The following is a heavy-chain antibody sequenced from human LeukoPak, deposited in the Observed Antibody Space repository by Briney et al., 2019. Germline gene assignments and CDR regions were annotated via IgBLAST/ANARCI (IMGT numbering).Heavy chain of an antibody. D-gene: IGHD6-19*01. J-gene: IGHJ4*02. Sequence: PGRSLRLSCAASGFTFSSYGMHWVRQAPGKRLEWVAVIWYDGSNKYYADSVKGRFTISRDNSKNTLYLQMNSLRAEDTAVYYCARSRDSSGWFLDYWGQGTLVTVSS. V-gene: IGHV3-33*01. CDR2: IWYDGSNK. CDR1: GFTFSSYG. CDR3: ARSRDSSGWFLDY.